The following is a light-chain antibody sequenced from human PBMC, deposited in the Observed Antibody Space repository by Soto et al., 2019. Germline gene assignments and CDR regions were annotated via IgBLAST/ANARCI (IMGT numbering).Light chain of an antibody. CDR3: QQLNSYPLT. Sequence: DIQLTQSPSFLSASVGDRVTITCRASQGISSYLAWYQQQPGKAPKLLIYAASTLQSGVPSRFSGSGSGTEFTLTISSLQPEDFATYYCQQLNSYPLTFCQGTKVEI. V-gene: IGKV1-9*01. CDR2: AAS. J-gene: IGKJ1*01. CDR1: QGISSY.